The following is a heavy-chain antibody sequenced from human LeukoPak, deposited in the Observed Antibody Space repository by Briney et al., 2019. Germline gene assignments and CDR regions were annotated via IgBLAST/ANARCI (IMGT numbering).Heavy chain of an antibody. CDR2: IIPILGIA. V-gene: IGHV1-69*04. Sequence: RASVKVSCKASGGTFSSYAISWVRQAPGQGLEWMGRIIPILGIANYAQKFQGRVTITADKSTSTAYMELSSLRSEDTAVYYCARVPQTTARFDYWGQGTLVTVSS. J-gene: IGHJ4*02. CDR3: ARVPQTTARFDY. D-gene: IGHD4-17*01. CDR1: GGTFSSYA.